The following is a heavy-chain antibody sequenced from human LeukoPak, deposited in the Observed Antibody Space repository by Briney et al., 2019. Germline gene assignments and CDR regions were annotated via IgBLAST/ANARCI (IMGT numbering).Heavy chain of an antibody. D-gene: IGHD1-26*01. CDR2: ISSSSSYI. Sequence: GGSLRLSCAASGFTFSSYSMNWVHQAPGKGLEWVSSISSSSSYIYYADSVKGRFTISRDNAKNSLYLQMNSLRAEDTAVYYCARVVDKNYYMDVWGKGTTVTVSS. V-gene: IGHV3-21*01. CDR1: GFTFSSYS. J-gene: IGHJ6*03. CDR3: ARVVDKNYYMDV.